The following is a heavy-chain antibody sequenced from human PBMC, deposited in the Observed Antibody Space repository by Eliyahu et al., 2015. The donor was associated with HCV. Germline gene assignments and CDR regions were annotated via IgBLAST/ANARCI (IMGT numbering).Heavy chain of an antibody. D-gene: IGHD2-2*01. CDR2: ISGSGGST. Sequence: EVQLLESGGGLVQPGGSLRLSCAASGFTFSSYAMSWVRQAPGKGLEWVSAISGSGGSTYYADSVKGRFTISRDNSKNTLYLQMNSLRAEDTAVYYCASAYCSSTSCYVVYYYYGMDVWGQGTTVTVSS. V-gene: IGHV3-23*01. J-gene: IGHJ6*02. CDR3: ASAYCSSTSCYVVYYYYGMDV. CDR1: GFTFSSYA.